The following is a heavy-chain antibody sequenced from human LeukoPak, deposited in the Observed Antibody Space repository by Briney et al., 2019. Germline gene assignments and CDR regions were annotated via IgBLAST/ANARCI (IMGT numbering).Heavy chain of an antibody. D-gene: IGHD6-19*01. Sequence: SETLSLTCAVYGGSFSGYYWSWIRQPPGKGLEWIGEINHSGSTNYNPSLKSRVTISVDTSKNQFSLKLSSVTAADTVVYYCARHGSGWLNYFDYWGQGTLVTVSS. CDR2: INHSGST. CDR3: ARHGSGWLNYFDY. V-gene: IGHV4-34*01. J-gene: IGHJ4*02. CDR1: GGSFSGYY.